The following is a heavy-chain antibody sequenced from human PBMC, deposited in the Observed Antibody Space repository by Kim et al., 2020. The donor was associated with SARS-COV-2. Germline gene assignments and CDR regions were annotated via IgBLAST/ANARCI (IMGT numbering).Heavy chain of an antibody. CDR1: GFTFSSYG. D-gene: IGHD5-12*01. CDR2: ISYDGSNK. Sequence: GGSLRLSCAASGFTFSSYGMHWVRQAPGKGLEWVAVISYDGSNKYYADSVKGRFTISRDNSKNTLYLQMNSLRAEDTAVYYCAKVKMATIKPNYPTDYWGQGTLVTVSS. J-gene: IGHJ4*02. CDR3: AKVKMATIKPNYPTDY. V-gene: IGHV3-30*18.